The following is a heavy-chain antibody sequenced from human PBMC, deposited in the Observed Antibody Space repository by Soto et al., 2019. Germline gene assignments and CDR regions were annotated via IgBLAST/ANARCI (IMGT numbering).Heavy chain of an antibody. CDR3: ARNPPEVWGSYRSFYYYGMDV. D-gene: IGHD3-16*02. V-gene: IGHV4-34*01. CDR2: INHSGST. CDR1: GGSFSGYY. Sequence: PSETLSLTXAVYGGSFSGYYWSWIRQPPGKGLEWIGEINHSGSTNYNPSLKSRVTISVDTSKNQFSLKLSSVTAADTAVYYCARNPPEVWGSYRSFYYYGMDVWGQGTTVTVSS. J-gene: IGHJ6*02.